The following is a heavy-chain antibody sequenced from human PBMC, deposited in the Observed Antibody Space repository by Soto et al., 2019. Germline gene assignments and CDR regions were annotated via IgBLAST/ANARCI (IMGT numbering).Heavy chain of an antibody. CDR3: VRDVNYYDSSGYRDY. CDR2: ISSTSSYI. Sequence: EVQLVESGGGLVKPGGSLRLSCEASGFTFSTYSLHGVRQAPGKGLEWVSSISSTSSYIYYADSVKGRFTISRDNAKNSLYLQMNSLRAEDTAVYYCVRDVNYYDSSGYRDYWGQGTLVTVSS. D-gene: IGHD3-22*01. V-gene: IGHV3-21*01. J-gene: IGHJ4*02. CDR1: GFTFSTYS.